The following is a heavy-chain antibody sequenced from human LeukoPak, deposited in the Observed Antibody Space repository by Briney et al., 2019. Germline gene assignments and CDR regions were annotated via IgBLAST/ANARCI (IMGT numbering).Heavy chain of an antibody. CDR3: ARRSPLYGSGSYYLGY. D-gene: IGHD3-10*01. V-gene: IGHV4-34*01. CDR1: GFTFRSYA. CDR2: INHSGST. J-gene: IGHJ4*02. Sequence: PGGSLRLSCAASGFTFRSYAMSWVRQPPGKGLEWIGEINHSGSTNYNPSLKSRVTISVDTSKNQFSLKLSSVTAADTAVYYCARRSPLYGSGSYYLGYWGQGTLVTVSS.